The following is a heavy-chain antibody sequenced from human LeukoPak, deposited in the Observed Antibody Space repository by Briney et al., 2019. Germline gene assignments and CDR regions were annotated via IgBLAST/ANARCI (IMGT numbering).Heavy chain of an antibody. CDR2: IYYSGST. CDR1: GDSISNNY. V-gene: IGHV4-59*01. CDR3: ARSRWFDP. Sequence: SETLSLTCTVSGDSISNNYWSWLRQPPGKGLEWIGYIYYSGSTNYNPSLKSRVTISVDTSKNQFSLSLTSVTAADTAMYYCARSRWFDPWGQGTLVTVSS. J-gene: IGHJ5*02.